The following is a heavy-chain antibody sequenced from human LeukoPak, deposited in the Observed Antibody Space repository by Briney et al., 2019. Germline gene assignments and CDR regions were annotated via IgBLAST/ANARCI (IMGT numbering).Heavy chain of an antibody. CDR2: INHSGST. J-gene: IGHJ4*02. D-gene: IGHD3-16*01. CDR1: GGTFSGYY. Sequence: SETLSLTCAVYGGTFSGYYWSWIRQPPGKGLEWIGEINHSGSTNYNPSLKSRVTISVDTSKNQFSLKLSSVTAADTAVYYCARGRLIDYWGQGTLVTVSS. V-gene: IGHV4-34*01. CDR3: ARGRLIDY.